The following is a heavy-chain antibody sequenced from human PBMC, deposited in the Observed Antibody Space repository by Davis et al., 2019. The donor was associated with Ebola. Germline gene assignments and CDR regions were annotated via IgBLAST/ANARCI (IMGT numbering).Heavy chain of an antibody. Sequence: GESLKISCAASGFTFSSYWMHWVRQAPGKGLEWVSGINWNGGSTGYADSVKGRFTISRDNAKNSLYLQMNSLRAEDTAVYYCARVQWELLLPNDYWGQGTLVTVSS. V-gene: IGHV3-20*04. J-gene: IGHJ4*02. CDR2: INWNGGST. D-gene: IGHD1-26*01. CDR1: GFTFSSYW. CDR3: ARVQWELLLPNDY.